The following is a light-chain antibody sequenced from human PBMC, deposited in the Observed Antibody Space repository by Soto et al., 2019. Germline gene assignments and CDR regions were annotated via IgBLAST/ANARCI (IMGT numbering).Light chain of an antibody. Sequence: DIQMTQPPSSLSASVGDRVTITCQASQDISNYLNWYQQKPGKAPKLLIYDASNLETGVPSRFSGSGSGTDFTFTISSLQPEDIATYYCQQYDNLVTLGQGTKVDIK. J-gene: IGKJ1*01. CDR3: QQYDNLVT. V-gene: IGKV1-33*01. CDR2: DAS. CDR1: QDISNY.